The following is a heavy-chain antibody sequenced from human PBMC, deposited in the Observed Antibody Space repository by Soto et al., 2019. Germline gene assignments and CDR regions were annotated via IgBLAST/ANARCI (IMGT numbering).Heavy chain of an antibody. D-gene: IGHD4-17*01. J-gene: IGHJ1*01. CDR2: ISWNSGSI. Sequence: GGSLRLSCAASGFTFDDYAMHWVRQAPGKGLEWVSGISWNSGSIGYADSVKGRFTISRDNAKNSLYLQMNSLRAEDTALYYCAKSLDPAYGDYLIEDWGQGTWVTVSS. CDR3: AKSLDPAYGDYLIED. V-gene: IGHV3-9*01. CDR1: GFTFDDYA.